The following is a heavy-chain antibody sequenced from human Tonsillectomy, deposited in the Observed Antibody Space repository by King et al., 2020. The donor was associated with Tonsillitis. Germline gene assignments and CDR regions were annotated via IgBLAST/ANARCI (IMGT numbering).Heavy chain of an antibody. D-gene: IGHD6-19*01. CDR1: GGSISSSSYY. Sequence: QLQESGPGLVKPSETLSLTCTVSGGSISSSSYYWGWIRQPPGKGLEWIGSIYYSGSTYYNPSLKSRVTISVDTSKNQFSLKLSSVTAADTAVYYCANGYSSGWYYYYMDVWGKGTTVTVSS. J-gene: IGHJ6*03. CDR2: IYYSGST. V-gene: IGHV4-39*01. CDR3: ANGYSSGWYYYYMDV.